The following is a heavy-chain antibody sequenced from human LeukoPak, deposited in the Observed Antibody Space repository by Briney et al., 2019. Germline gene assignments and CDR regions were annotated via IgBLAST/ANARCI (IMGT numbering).Heavy chain of an antibody. Sequence: GRSLRLSCAASGFTFSSYAMSWVRQAPGKGLEWVSAISGSGGSTYYADSVKGRFTISRDNSKNTLYLQMNSLRAEDTAVYYCATAGGLRFLEWLLPDYWGQGTLVTVSS. CDR1: GFTFSSYA. D-gene: IGHD3-3*01. CDR2: ISGSGGST. CDR3: ATAGGLRFLEWLLPDY. J-gene: IGHJ4*02. V-gene: IGHV3-23*01.